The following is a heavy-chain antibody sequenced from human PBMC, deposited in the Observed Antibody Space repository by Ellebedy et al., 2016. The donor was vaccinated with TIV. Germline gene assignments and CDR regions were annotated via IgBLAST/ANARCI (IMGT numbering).Heavy chain of an antibody. CDR3: AKERHPRHPRWMGPTYFDY. V-gene: IGHV3-30*18. Sequence: PGGSLRLSCTASAFTFSAYGMHWVRQAPGKGLEWVAVISHDGRKTYYADSVQGRFTISRDNSNNTLYLQMTSLRTEDTAVYYCAKERHPRHPRWMGPTYFDYWGQGTLVAVSS. CDR1: AFTFSAYG. CDR2: ISHDGRKT. J-gene: IGHJ4*02. D-gene: IGHD4-23*01.